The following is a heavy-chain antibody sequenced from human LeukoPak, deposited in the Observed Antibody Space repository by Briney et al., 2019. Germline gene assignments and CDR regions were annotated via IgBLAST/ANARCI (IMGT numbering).Heavy chain of an antibody. CDR1: GFTFNSNW. Sequence: GGSLRLSCAASGFTFNSNWMSWVRQAPGKGLEWVANIKQDGSEKYYVDSVKGRFTISRDNAKNPLYLQMNSLRAEDTAVYYCARGSAKGDWSHCLDYWGQGTLVTVTS. CDR3: ARGSAKGDWSHCLDY. CDR2: IKQDGSEK. J-gene: IGHJ4*02. V-gene: IGHV3-7*01. D-gene: IGHD2-21*02.